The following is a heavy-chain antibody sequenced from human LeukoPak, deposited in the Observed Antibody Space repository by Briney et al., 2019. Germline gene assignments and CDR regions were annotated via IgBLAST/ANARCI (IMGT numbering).Heavy chain of an antibody. CDR3: ARASTRKNYAPRFDP. J-gene: IGHJ5*02. CDR2: IIPIFGTA. D-gene: IGHD1-14*01. Sequence: GASVKVSCKASGGTFSSYAISWVRQAPGQGLEWMGGIIPIFGTANYAQKFQGRVTITADESTSTAYMELSSLRSEDTAVYYCARASTRKNYAPRFDPWGQGTLVTVSS. CDR1: GGTFSSYA. V-gene: IGHV1-69*13.